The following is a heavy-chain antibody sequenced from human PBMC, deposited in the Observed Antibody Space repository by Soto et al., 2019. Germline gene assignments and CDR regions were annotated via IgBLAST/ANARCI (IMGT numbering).Heavy chain of an antibody. CDR2: IHYSGTT. J-gene: IGHJ4*02. D-gene: IGHD2-8*01. V-gene: IGHV4-59*01. Sequence: SETLSLTCTVSGTSISSYYWNWIRQPPGKGLEWMANIHYSGTTNYNPSLAMRVTLSVETSKNQFSLKMTSVTAADRAMYFCARYNSYAIDYWGRGPLVTVS. CDR1: GTSISSYY. CDR3: ARYNSYAIDY.